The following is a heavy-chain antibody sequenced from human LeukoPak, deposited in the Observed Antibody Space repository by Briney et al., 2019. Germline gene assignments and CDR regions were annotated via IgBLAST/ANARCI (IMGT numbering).Heavy chain of an antibody. D-gene: IGHD3-16*01. CDR3: AKDRVYDYVWGSYLDY. Sequence: PGGSLRLSCAASGFTFSSYAMHWVRQAPGKGLEWVAVISYDGSNKYYADSVKGRFTISRDNSKNTLYLQMNSLRAEDTAVYYCAKDRVYDYVWGSYLDYWGQGTLVTVSS. V-gene: IGHV3-30-3*01. CDR2: ISYDGSNK. CDR1: GFTFSSYA. J-gene: IGHJ4*02.